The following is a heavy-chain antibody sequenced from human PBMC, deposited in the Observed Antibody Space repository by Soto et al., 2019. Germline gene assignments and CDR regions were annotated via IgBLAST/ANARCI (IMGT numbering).Heavy chain of an antibody. CDR2: ISQTEAT. Sequence: SETLSLTCVVYGESFCGFYWSWVRQSPGKGLEWIGEISQTEATAYSPSLKSRVTISIDTSKNKFSLKLKSVTAADTAVYYCARVGYHSSDYLSKWFDPWGQGTLVTVSS. J-gene: IGHJ5*02. CDR3: ARVGYHSSDYLSKWFDP. D-gene: IGHD3-22*01. CDR1: GESFCGFY. V-gene: IGHV4-34*01.